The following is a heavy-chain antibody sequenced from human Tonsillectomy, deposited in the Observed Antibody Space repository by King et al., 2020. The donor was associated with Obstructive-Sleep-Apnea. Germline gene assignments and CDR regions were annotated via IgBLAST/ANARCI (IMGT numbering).Heavy chain of an antibody. CDR3: ATRLPDTTWHAYFDY. V-gene: IGHV4-4*09. J-gene: IGHJ4*02. CDR1: GGSISSYY. Sequence: VQLQESGPGLVKPSETLSLTCTVSGGSISSYYWCWIRQPPGKELEWIGYIYSSGSTNYNPSLKSRVTMSLDTSKNQFSLKMSSVTAADTAVYYCATRLPDTTWHAYFDYWGQGAPVTVSS. D-gene: IGHD5-12*01. CDR2: IYSSGST.